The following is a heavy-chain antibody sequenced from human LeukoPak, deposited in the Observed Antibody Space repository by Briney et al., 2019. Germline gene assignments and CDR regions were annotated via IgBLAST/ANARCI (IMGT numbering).Heavy chain of an antibody. Sequence: GGSLRLSCAASGFTFSRYWMSWVRRAPGKGLEWVSSINKDGSEKFHADSATGRFTISRDNAKNSLFLQMNTLGAEDAAVYYCARTYDRSTYGVHYFDPWGQGTLVTVSS. D-gene: IGHD3-22*01. V-gene: IGHV3-7*01. CDR1: GFTFSRYW. CDR2: INKDGSEK. CDR3: ARTYDRSTYGVHYFDP. J-gene: IGHJ5*02.